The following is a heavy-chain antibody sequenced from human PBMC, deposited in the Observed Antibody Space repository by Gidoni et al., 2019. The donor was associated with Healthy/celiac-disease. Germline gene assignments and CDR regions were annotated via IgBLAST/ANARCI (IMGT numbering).Heavy chain of an antibody. CDR1: GGSFSGYY. D-gene: IGHD6-19*01. J-gene: IGHJ5*02. Sequence: QVQLQQWGAGLLKPSETLSLTCAVYGGSFSGYYWSWIRQPPGKGLEWIGEINHSGSTNYNPSLKSRVTISVDTSKNQFSLKLSSVTAADTAVYYCARGTDQWLPTSRWFDPWGQGTLVTVSS. CDR3: ARGTDQWLPTSRWFDP. V-gene: IGHV4-34*01. CDR2: INHSGST.